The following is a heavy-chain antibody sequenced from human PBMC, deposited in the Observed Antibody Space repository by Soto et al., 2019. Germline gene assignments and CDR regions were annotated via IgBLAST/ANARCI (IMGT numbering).Heavy chain of an antibody. Sequence: SETLSLTCTVSGNSISSYSYYRGWIRQAPGKVLEWIGTMHSSGTTSYNPSLQSRVTITIDTSKNQFSLKLSSVTAADTAVYYCARGIMRLNFWSGYTPASDAFDIWGQGTMVTVSS. CDR2: MHSSGTT. D-gene: IGHD3-3*01. J-gene: IGHJ3*02. CDR1: GNSISSYSYY. V-gene: IGHV4-39*01. CDR3: ARGIMRLNFWSGYTPASDAFDI.